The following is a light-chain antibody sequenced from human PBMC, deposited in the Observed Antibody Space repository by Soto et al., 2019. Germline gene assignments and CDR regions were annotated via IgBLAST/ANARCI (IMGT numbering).Light chain of an antibody. CDR2: AAS. CDR3: QQFKSYPYT. V-gene: IGKV1-9*01. CDR1: QAISDS. Sequence: IQLAQSPSSLSASVGDRVTITCRASQAISDSLVWYQQNPGQAPKLLIYAASTLQSGVPSRFSGSGSGTDFTLTISSLHPADFATYYCQQFKSYPYTFGQGTKLEI. J-gene: IGKJ2*01.